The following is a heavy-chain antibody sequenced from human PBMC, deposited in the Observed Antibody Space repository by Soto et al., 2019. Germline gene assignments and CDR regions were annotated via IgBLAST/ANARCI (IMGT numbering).Heavy chain of an antibody. CDR1: GFTFSSYE. J-gene: IGHJ6*02. CDR2: ISSSGSTI. CDR3: ARDHKGGYYYYGMDV. Sequence: PGGPLRLSCAASGFTFSSYEMNWVRQAPGKGLEWVSYISSSGSTIYYADSVKGRFTISRDNAKNSLYLQMNSLRAEDTAVYYCARDHKGGYYYYGMDVWGQGTTVTVSS. V-gene: IGHV3-48*03.